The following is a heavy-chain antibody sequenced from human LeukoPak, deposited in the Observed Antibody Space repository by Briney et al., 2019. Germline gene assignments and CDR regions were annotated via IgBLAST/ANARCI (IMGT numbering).Heavy chain of an antibody. Sequence: ASVKVSCKASGYTFTSYAMHWVRQAPGQRLEWMGWINAGNGNSKYSQKFQGRVTITRDTSASTAYMELSSLRSEDTAVYYCARSAALWDTGPLDYWGQGTLVTVSS. J-gene: IGHJ4*02. CDR1: GYTFTSYA. CDR3: ARSAALWDTGPLDY. CDR2: INAGNGNS. D-gene: IGHD5-18*01. V-gene: IGHV1-3*01.